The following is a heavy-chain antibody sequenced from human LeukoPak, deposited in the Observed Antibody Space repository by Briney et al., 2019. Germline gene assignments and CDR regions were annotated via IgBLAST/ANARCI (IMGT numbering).Heavy chain of an antibody. Sequence: GGSLRLSCAASGFIFSSYWMSWVRQAPGKGLEWVAEIKHDGSEKHHVDSVTARFTISRDNAKNSLYLQMYSLRAEDTAVYYCARRTPLASVFDSWGQGTLVTVSS. D-gene: IGHD3-3*02. CDR2: IKHDGSEK. CDR3: ARRTPLASVFDS. V-gene: IGHV3-7*01. CDR1: GFIFSSYW. J-gene: IGHJ4*02.